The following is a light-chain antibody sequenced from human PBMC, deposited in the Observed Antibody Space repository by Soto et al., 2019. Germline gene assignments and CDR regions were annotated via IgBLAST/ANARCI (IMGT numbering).Light chain of an antibody. Sequence: IQLTQSPSSLSASVGDRVTITCRASQGISSYLAWYQQTPGKAPKLLIYAASTLEIGVPSRFSGSGSGTDFTLTISSLQPEDFATYYCLHHNSYPFTFGGGTKVEIK. J-gene: IGKJ4*01. CDR1: QGISSY. CDR3: LHHNSYPFT. CDR2: AAS. V-gene: IGKV1-9*01.